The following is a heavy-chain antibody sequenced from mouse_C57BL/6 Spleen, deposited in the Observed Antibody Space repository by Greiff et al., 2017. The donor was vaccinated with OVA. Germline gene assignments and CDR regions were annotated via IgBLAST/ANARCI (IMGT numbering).Heavy chain of an antibody. CDR2: IYPGSGST. J-gene: IGHJ4*01. V-gene: IGHV1-55*01. Sequence: QVQLQQPGAELVKPGASVKMSCKASGYTFTSYWITWVKQRPGQGLEWIGDIYPGSGSTNYNEKFKSKATLTVDTSSSTAYMQLSSLTSEDSAVYYCAREEVYYGSSRGMDYWGQGTSVTVSS. D-gene: IGHD1-1*01. CDR3: AREEVYYGSSRGMDY. CDR1: GYTFTSYW.